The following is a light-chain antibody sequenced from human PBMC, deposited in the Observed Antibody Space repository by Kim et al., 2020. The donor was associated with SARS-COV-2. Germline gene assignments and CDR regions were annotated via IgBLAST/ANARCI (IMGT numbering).Light chain of an antibody. CDR2: GAS. CDR1: QSVSSSY. Sequence: SPGERATLSCRASQSVSSSYVAWYQQKPGQAPRLIIYGASSRATGIPDRFSGSGSGTDFTITISRLEPEDVAVYYCQQYGSSLFTFGPGTKVDIK. V-gene: IGKV3-20*01. CDR3: QQYGSSLFT. J-gene: IGKJ3*01.